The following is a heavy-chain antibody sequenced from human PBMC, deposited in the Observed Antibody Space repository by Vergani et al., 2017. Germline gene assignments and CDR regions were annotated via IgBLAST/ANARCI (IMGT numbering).Heavy chain of an antibody. CDR2: IYHSGGT. Sequence: QVQLQESGPGLVKPSETLSLTCAVSGYSISSGYYWGWIRQPPGKGLEWIGSIYHSGGTYYNPSLKSRVTISVDTSKNQFSLKLSSVTAADTAVYYCARAIAVAGNVYYYYYGMDVWGQGTTVTVSS. V-gene: IGHV4-38-2*01. CDR3: ARAIAVAGNVYYYYYGMDV. D-gene: IGHD6-19*01. J-gene: IGHJ6*02. CDR1: GYSISSGYY.